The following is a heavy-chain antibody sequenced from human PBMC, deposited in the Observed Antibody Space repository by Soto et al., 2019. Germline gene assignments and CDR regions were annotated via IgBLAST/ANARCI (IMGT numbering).Heavy chain of an antibody. D-gene: IGHD3-22*01. V-gene: IGHV3-23*01. CDR2: ISGSGGST. Sequence: EVQLLESGGGLVQPGGSLRLSCAASGFTFSSNAMSWVRQAPGKGLEWVSAISGSGGSTYYADSVKGRFTISRDNSENTLYLQMNSLRAEDTAVYYCAKDRGDSSGYPSYYFDYWGQGTLVTVSS. CDR3: AKDRGDSSGYPSYYFDY. J-gene: IGHJ4*02. CDR1: GFTFSSNA.